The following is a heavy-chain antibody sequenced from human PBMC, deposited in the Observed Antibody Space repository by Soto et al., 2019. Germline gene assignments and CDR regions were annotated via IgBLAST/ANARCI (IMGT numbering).Heavy chain of an antibody. J-gene: IGHJ4*02. D-gene: IGHD1-1*01. CDR1: GFTFSAYW. CDR2: ISGDGSTA. V-gene: IGHV3-74*01. Sequence: PGGSLRLSCAVSGFTFSAYWMHWVRQVPGKGLTWVSRISGDGSTATYADSVKGRFVISRDNAKNSLYLEMNTLRADDSGLYYCARGPRVSSTGTGAHWGRGTLVTVAS. CDR3: ARGPRVSSTGTGAH.